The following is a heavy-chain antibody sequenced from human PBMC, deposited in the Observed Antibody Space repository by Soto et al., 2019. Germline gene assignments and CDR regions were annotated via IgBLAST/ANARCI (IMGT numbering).Heavy chain of an antibody. D-gene: IGHD7-27*01. J-gene: IGHJ4*01. Sequence: PSETLSLTCTVSGGSISSSTYCWGWIRQPPGKGLEWIGRIYYSGSTYSSPSLKGRVTISADTSKTQFSLKLNSVSAADTAVYYCARGPSGDKVDYWG. CDR2: IYYSGST. CDR1: GGSISSSTYC. V-gene: IGHV4-39*07. CDR3: ARGPSGDKVDY.